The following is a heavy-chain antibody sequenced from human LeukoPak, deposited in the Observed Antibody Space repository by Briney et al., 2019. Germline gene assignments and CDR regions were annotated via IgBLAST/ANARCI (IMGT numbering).Heavy chain of an antibody. V-gene: IGHV3-48*01. CDR2: ISSSSSTI. D-gene: IGHD7-27*01. J-gene: IGHJ3*02. Sequence: PGGSLRLSCAASGFTFSSYSMNWVRQVPGKGLEWVSYISSSSSTIYYADSVEGRFTISRDNAKDSLYLQMNSLRAEDTAVYYCARKTGGSLDIWSQGTMVTVSS. CDR3: ARKTGGSLDI. CDR1: GFTFSSYS.